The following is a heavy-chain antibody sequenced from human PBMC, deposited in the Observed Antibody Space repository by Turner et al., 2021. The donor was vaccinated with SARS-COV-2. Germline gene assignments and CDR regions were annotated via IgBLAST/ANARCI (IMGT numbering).Heavy chain of an antibody. J-gene: IGHJ4*02. CDR1: GFTFSSYV. D-gene: IGHD3-10*01. CDR3: ARDSGDFDY. Sequence: QVQLMESGGGVVQPGRPLRLSCAASGFTFSSYVMHWVRQAPGKGLEWVAVISYDGSNKYYADSVKGRFTISRDNSKNTLYLQMNSLRAEDTAVYYCARDSGDFDYWGQGTLVTVSS. V-gene: IGHV3-30-3*01. CDR2: ISYDGSNK.